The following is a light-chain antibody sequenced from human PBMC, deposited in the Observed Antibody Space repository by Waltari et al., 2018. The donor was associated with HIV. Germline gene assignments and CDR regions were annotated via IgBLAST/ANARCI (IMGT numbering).Light chain of an antibody. CDR3: QVWDSSSGGVV. CDR2: YDS. CDR1: NIGSKS. V-gene: IGLV3-21*04. J-gene: IGLJ2*01. Sequence: SYVLTQPPSAPVAPGKTARLTCGGNNIGSKSVHWYQQKTGQAPVLVIYYDSDRPSGIPERFSGSNSGNTATLTISRVEAGDEADYYCQVWDSSSGGVVFGGGTKLTVL.